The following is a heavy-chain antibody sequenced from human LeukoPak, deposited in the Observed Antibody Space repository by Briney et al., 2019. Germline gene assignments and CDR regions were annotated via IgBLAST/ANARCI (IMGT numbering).Heavy chain of an antibody. CDR3: ARGPGPTTTTWLGY. V-gene: IGHV3-7*01. Sequence: PGGSLRLYCAASGFTFSSYWMTWVRQAPGKGPEWLANINQDGGENYYVDSVKGRFTISRDNAENSLYLQMNSLRAEDTAVYYCARGPGPTTTTWLGYWGQGTLVTVSS. J-gene: IGHJ4*02. CDR2: INQDGGEN. D-gene: IGHD4-11*01. CDR1: GFTFSSYW.